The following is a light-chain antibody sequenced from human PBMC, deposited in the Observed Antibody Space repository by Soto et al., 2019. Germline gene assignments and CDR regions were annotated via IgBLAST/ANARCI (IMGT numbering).Light chain of an antibody. CDR1: KLGDKY. J-gene: IGLJ2*01. V-gene: IGLV3-1*01. CDR2: QDT. Sequence: SYELTQPPSMSVSAGQTATIACSGDKLGDKYVCWYQQKSGESPILVIYQDTKRPSGIPERFSGSNSGSTATLTISGTQSIDEADYYCQAWDGGTVLFGGGTKLTVL. CDR3: QAWDGGTVL.